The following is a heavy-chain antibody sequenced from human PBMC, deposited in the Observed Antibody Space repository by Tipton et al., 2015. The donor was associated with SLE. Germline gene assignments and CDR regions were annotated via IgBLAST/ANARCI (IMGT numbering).Heavy chain of an antibody. Sequence: TLSLTCTVSGGSISSGSYYWSWIRQPAGKGLEWIGYIYTSGSTNYNPSLKSRVTISVDTSKNQFSLKLSSVTAADTAVYYCARDAWDQARYWGQGTLVTVSS. CDR1: GGSISSGSYY. J-gene: IGHJ4*02. V-gene: IGHV4-61*09. CDR3: ARDAWDQARY. CDR2: IYTSGST. D-gene: IGHD1-26*01.